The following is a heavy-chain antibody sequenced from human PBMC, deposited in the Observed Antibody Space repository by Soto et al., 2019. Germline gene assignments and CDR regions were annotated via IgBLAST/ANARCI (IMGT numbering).Heavy chain of an antibody. Sequence: QVQLVQSGAEVKKPGASVKVSCKASGYTFTSYDINWVRQATGQGLEWMGWMNPNSGNTGYAQKFQGRVTMTRNTTINTADMELSSLRSEDTAVYYCALLLWFGELYCFDPWGQGTLVTVSS. V-gene: IGHV1-8*01. CDR2: MNPNSGNT. J-gene: IGHJ5*02. CDR3: ALLLWFGELYCFDP. D-gene: IGHD3-10*01. CDR1: GYTFTSYD.